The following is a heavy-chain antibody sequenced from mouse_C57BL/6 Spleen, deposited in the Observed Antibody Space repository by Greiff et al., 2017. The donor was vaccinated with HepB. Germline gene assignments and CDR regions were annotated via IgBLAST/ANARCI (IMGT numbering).Heavy chain of an antibody. Sequence: DVKLVESGGGLVKPGGSLKLSCAASGFTFSSYAMSWVRQTPEKRLEWVATISDGGSYTYYPDNVKGRFTISRDNAKNNLYLQMSHLKSEDTAMYYCARVNWAFDYWGQGTTLTVSS. CDR2: ISDGGSYT. V-gene: IGHV5-4*03. CDR1: GFTFSSYA. CDR3: ARVNWAFDY. D-gene: IGHD4-1*01. J-gene: IGHJ2*01.